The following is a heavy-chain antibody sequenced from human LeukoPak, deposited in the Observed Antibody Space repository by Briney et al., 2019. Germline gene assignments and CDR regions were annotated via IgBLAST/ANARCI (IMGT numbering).Heavy chain of an antibody. CDR3: ARGGEFGRGYYYYYYMDV. CDR1: GFTFSDYY. V-gene: IGHV3-11*01. CDR2: ISSSGSTI. J-gene: IGHJ6*03. D-gene: IGHD3-10*01. Sequence: GGSLRLSCAASGFTFSDYYMSWIRQAPGKGLEWVSYISSSGSTIYYADSVKGRFTISRDNAKNSLYLQMNSLKAEDTAVYYCARGGEFGRGYYYYYYMDVWGKGTTVTVSS.